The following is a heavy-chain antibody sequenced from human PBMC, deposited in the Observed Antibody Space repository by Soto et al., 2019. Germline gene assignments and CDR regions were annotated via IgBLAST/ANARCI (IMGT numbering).Heavy chain of an antibody. CDR3: ATEGNYDSSGRDF. J-gene: IGHJ4*02. D-gene: IGHD3-22*01. Sequence: SVKVSCKASGGTFSSYAISWVRQAPGQGLEWMGGIIPIFGTANYAQKFQGRVTITADKSTSTAYMELRSLRSDDTAVYYFATEGNYDSSGRDFWGQGTLVTVYS. CDR2: IIPIFGTA. V-gene: IGHV1-69*06. CDR1: GGTFSSYA.